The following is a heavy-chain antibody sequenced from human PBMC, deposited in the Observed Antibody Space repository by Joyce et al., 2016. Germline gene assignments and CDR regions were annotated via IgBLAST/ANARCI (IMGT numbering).Heavy chain of an antibody. CDR2: IFYSGGT. Sequence: QVQLQESGPGLVKPSETLSLTCTVSGASMNGYYWSWVRQPPRRGLEWVGYIFYSGGTRYNPSLKSRLTITVDTSKNQFSLRLRSVTAADAAMYFCARSSSSGSYQNFFDPWGQGTLVTVSS. CDR3: ARSSSSGSYQNFFDP. J-gene: IGHJ5*02. D-gene: IGHD1-26*01. CDR1: GASMNGYY. V-gene: IGHV4-59*01.